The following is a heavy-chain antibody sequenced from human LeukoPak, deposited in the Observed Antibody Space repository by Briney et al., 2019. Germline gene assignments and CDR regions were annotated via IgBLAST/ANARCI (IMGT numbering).Heavy chain of an antibody. V-gene: IGHV4-39*01. Sequence: PSETLSLTCTVSGGSISSSSNYWGWIRQPPGKGLEWIGSIYYSGSTYYNPSLKSRVTISVDTSKNQFSLKLSSVTAADTAVYYCARRSMANPFDYWGQGTLVTVSS. CDR3: ARRSMANPFDY. J-gene: IGHJ4*02. CDR2: IYYSGST. D-gene: IGHD2/OR15-2a*01. CDR1: GGSISSSSNY.